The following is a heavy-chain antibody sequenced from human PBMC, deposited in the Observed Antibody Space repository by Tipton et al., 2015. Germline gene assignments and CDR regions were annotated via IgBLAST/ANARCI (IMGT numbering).Heavy chain of an antibody. CDR3: TRPTTGTAPFDY. CDR1: DFVFSRYV. J-gene: IGHJ4*02. D-gene: IGHD4-17*01. V-gene: IGHV3-48*02. CDR2: ISGSSGTI. Sequence: SLRLSCAASDFVFSRYVMHWVRQGPGKGLEWISFISGSSGTIYYADSVKGRFTVSRDNAKNSLYLQMNSLRDEDTAVYYCTRPTTGTAPFDYWGRGTQVTVSS.